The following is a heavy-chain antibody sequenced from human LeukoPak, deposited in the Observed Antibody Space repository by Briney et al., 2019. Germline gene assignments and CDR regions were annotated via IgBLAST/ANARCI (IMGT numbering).Heavy chain of an antibody. D-gene: IGHD6-6*01. Sequence: KAGGSLRLSCAASGFTFSSYSMNWIRQAPGKGLEWVSYINNNSGYIYHADSVKGRFTISRDNAKNSLYLQMNSLRAEDTAVYYCAREYSSSVSFDPWGQGTLVTVSS. CDR1: GFTFSSYS. CDR3: AREYSSSVSFDP. V-gene: IGHV3-21*05. CDR2: INNNSGYI. J-gene: IGHJ5*02.